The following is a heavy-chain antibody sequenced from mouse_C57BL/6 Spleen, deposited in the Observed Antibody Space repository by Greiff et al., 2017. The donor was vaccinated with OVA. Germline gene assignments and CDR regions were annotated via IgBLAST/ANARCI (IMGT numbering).Heavy chain of an antibody. CDR3: ARDAHYGSSYVYFDY. CDR2: SRNKANDYTT. Sequence: EVMLVESGGGLVQSGRSLRLSCATSGFTFSDFYMEWVRQAPGKGLEWIAASRNKANDYTTEYSASVKGRFIVSRDTSQSILYLQMNALRAEDTAIYYCARDAHYGSSYVYFDYWGQGTTLTVSS. CDR1: GFTFSDFY. V-gene: IGHV7-1*01. D-gene: IGHD1-1*01. J-gene: IGHJ2*01.